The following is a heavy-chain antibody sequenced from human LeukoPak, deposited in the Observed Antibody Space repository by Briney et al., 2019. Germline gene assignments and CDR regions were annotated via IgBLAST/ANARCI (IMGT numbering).Heavy chain of an antibody. Sequence: SETQSLTCTVSGGSISGYFWTWIRQPPGKGLEWIGYISYSGSTNYNPSLKSRVTISVDTSKNQFSLKLSSVTAADTAVYYCAKDGEFYSSSWYEGYWGQGTLVTVSS. CDR2: ISYSGST. CDR3: AKDGEFYSSSWYEGY. V-gene: IGHV4-59*01. CDR1: GGSISGYF. D-gene: IGHD6-13*01. J-gene: IGHJ4*02.